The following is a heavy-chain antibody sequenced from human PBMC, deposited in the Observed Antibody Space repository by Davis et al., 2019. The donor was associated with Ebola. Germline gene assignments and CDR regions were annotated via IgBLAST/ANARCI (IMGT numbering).Heavy chain of an antibody. V-gene: IGHV3-11*06. CDR3: ARAPRYCSSTSCYTGDY. D-gene: IGHD2-2*02. Sequence: GGSLRLSCAVYGGSFSGYYMSWIRQAPGKGLEWVSYISSSSSYTNYADSVKGRFTISRDNAKNSLYLQMNSLRAEDTAVYYCARAPRYCSSTSCYTGDYWGQGTLVTVSS. CDR1: GGSFSGYY. J-gene: IGHJ4*02. CDR2: ISSSSSYT.